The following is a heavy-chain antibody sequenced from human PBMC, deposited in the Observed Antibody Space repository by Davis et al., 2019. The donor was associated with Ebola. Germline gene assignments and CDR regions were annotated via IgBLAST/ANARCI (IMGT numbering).Heavy chain of an antibody. V-gene: IGHV1-2*04. Sequence: ASVKVSCKASRYTFTGYYMHWVRQAPGQGLEWMGWINPNSGGTNYAQKFQGWVTMTRDTSISTAYMELSRLRSDDTAVYYCARLAHCSSTSCLPGGMDVWGQGTTVTVSS. D-gene: IGHD2-2*01. J-gene: IGHJ6*02. CDR1: RYTFTGYY. CDR2: INPNSGGT. CDR3: ARLAHCSSTSCLPGGMDV.